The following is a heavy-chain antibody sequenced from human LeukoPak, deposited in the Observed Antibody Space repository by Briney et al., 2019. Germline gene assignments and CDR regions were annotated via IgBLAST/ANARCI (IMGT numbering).Heavy chain of an antibody. D-gene: IGHD1-26*01. CDR2: VYYSGST. J-gene: IGHJ5*02. V-gene: IGHV4-59*08. CDR3: ARGQLVGATNWFDT. CDR1: GGSISIYY. Sequence: SETLSLTCTVSGGSISIYYWTWIRQPPGKGLEWIGHVYYSGSTNYNPSIKSRVTISVDTSKNQFSLMLNSMTAADTAVYYCARGQLVGATNWFDTWGQGTLVTVSS.